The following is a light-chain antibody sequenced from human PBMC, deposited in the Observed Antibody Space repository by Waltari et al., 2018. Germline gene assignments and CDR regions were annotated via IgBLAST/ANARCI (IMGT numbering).Light chain of an antibody. J-gene: IGLJ3*02. CDR2: KTN. CDR3: LLYLGSGVSV. Sequence: CYQQSPGHAPRMLGYKTNRRPSGVPVRFSGSVRGTRAARTITGAQADDESDYYCLLYLGSGVSVFGGGTKLTVL. V-gene: IGLV8-61*01.